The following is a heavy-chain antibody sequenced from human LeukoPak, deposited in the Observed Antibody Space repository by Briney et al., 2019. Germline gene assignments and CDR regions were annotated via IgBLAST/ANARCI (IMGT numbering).Heavy chain of an antibody. V-gene: IGHV3-23*01. J-gene: IGHJ4*02. CDR3: AKDLYGDPYYFDY. Sequence: GGSLRLSCAASGFTFSSSAMSWVRQAPGKGLEWVSAISGSGGSTYYADSVKGRFTISRDNSKNTLYLQMNSLRAEDTAVYYCAKDLYGDPYYFDYWGQGTLVTVSS. CDR1: GFTFSSSA. D-gene: IGHD4-17*01. CDR2: ISGSGGST.